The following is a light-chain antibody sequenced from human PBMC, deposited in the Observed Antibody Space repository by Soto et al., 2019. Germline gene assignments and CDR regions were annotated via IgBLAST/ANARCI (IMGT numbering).Light chain of an antibody. CDR1: QSVSSSY. CDR3: QQQGSSPPVT. V-gene: IGKV3-20*01. J-gene: IGKJ5*01. Sequence: EIVLTQSPGTLSLSPGERATLSCRASQSVSSSYLAWYQQKPGQAPRLLIYGASSRATGIPDRFSGSGSGTDFTLTISSLEPEDVEGYYYQQQGSSPPVTFGQGTQLEIK. CDR2: GAS.